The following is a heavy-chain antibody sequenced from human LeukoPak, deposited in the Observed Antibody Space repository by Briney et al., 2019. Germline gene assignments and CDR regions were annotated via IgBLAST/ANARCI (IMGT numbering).Heavy chain of an antibody. CDR3: ARQDGSGIYYFDS. D-gene: IGHD3-10*01. J-gene: IGHJ4*01. V-gene: IGHV5-51*01. CDR1: GYSFSNHW. CDR2: IFPGDSDS. Sequence: GESLKISCKGSGYSFSNHWIAWVRQMPGKGLEWMGIIFPGDSDSTYSPSFQGQVTISADKSISTAYLQWSSLKASDTAMYYCARQDGSGIYYFDSWGHGTLVTVSS.